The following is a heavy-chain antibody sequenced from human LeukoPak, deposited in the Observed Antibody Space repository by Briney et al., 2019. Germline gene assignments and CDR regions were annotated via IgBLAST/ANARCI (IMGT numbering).Heavy chain of an antibody. J-gene: IGHJ4*02. CDR2: IYSGGST. CDR1: GFTVSSNY. CDR3: ARDETGGYFEN. V-gene: IGHV3-66*01. D-gene: IGHD3-10*01. Sequence: PGGSLRLSCAASGFTVSSNYMSWVRQAPGKGLEWVSVIYSGGSTYYADSVKGRFTISRDNAKNSLYLQMNSLRVEDAAVYYCARDETGGYFENWGQGTLVTVSS.